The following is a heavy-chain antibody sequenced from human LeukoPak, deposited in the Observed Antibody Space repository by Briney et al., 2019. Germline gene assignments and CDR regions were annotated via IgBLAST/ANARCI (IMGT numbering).Heavy chain of an antibody. CDR3: ARDCSGGSCSFDY. CDR2: IIPILGIA. Sequence: ASVKVSCKASGGTFSSYAISWVRQAPGQGLEWMGRIIPILGIANYAQKFQGRVTITADKSTSTAYMELSSLRSEDTAVYYCARDCSGGSCSFDYWGQGTLVTVSS. CDR1: GGTFSSYA. D-gene: IGHD2-15*01. V-gene: IGHV1-69*04. J-gene: IGHJ4*02.